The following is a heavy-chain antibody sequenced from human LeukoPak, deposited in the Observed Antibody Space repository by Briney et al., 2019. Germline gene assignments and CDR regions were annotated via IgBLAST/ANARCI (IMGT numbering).Heavy chain of an antibody. J-gene: IGHJ4*02. CDR1: GFTFSSYW. V-gene: IGHV3-7*01. CDR3: ARDGGSAWFFRY. D-gene: IGHD6-19*01. Sequence: GGSLRLSCAASGFTFSSYWMSWVRQAPGKGLEWVANIKQDGSERYYVDSVKGRFTISRDNAKNSLYLQMNSLRADDTAVYYCARDGGSAWFFRYWGQGTLVTVSS. CDR2: IKQDGSER.